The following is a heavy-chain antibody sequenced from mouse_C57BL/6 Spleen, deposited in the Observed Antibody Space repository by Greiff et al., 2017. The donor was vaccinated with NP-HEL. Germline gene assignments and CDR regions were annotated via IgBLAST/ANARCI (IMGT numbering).Heavy chain of an antibody. D-gene: IGHD1-3*01. J-gene: IGHJ2*01. CDR2: IWAGGST. CDR3: AVLEDI. CDR1: GFSLTSYG. Sequence: QVQLKESGPGLVASSQSLSITCTVSGFSLTSYGVHWVRQPPGKGLEWLGVIWAGGSTNYNSALMYRLSISKDNSNSQVFLKMNSLQTDDTAIYYWAVLEDIWGQGTTLTVSS. V-gene: IGHV2-9*02.